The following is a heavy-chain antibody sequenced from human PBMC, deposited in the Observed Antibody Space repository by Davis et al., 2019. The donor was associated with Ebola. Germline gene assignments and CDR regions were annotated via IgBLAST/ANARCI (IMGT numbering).Heavy chain of an antibody. V-gene: IGHV3-53*01. J-gene: IGHJ6*02. D-gene: IGHD3-10*01. CDR1: GFTVSSNY. CDR2: IYSGGST. Sequence: GESLKISCAASGFTVSSNYMSWVRQAPGKGLEWVSVIYSGGSTYYADSVKGRFTISRDNFKNTLYLQMNSLKTEDTAVYYCTTESITMVQGTYYYYYGMDVWGQGTTVTVSS. CDR3: TTESITMVQGTYYYYYGMDV.